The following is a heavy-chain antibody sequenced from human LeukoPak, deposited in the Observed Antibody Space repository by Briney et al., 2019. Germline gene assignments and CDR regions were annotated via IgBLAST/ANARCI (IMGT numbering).Heavy chain of an antibody. CDR2: INPSGGST. CDR3: ARDQGRISYSSSWHYYYYYGMDV. Sequence: ASVKVFCKASGYTFTSYYMHWVRQAPGQGLEWMGIINPSGGSTSYAQKFQGRVTMTRDTSTSTVYMELSSLRSEDTAVYYCARDQGRISYSSSWHYYYYYGMDVWGQGTTVTVSS. D-gene: IGHD6-13*01. V-gene: IGHV1-46*01. J-gene: IGHJ6*02. CDR1: GYTFTSYY.